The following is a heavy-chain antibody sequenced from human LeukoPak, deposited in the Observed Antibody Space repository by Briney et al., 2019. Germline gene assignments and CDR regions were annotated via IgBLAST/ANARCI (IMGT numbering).Heavy chain of an antibody. CDR3: AKDHRHCSGGSCHSSPHYYYYGMDV. V-gene: IGHV3-30*18. J-gene: IGHJ6*02. CDR2: ISYDGSNK. D-gene: IGHD2-15*01. CDR1: GFTFSSYG. Sequence: GGSLRLSCAASGFTFSSYGMHWVRQAPGKGLEWVAVISYDGSNKYYADSVKGRFTISRDNSKNTLYLQMNSLRAEDTAVYYCAKDHRHCSGGSCHSSPHYYYYGMDVWGQGTTVTVSS.